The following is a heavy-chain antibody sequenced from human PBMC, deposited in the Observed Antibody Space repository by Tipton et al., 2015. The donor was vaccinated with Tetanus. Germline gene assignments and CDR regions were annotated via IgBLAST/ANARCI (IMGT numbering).Heavy chain of an antibody. V-gene: IGHV3-23*01. J-gene: IGHJ4*02. CDR2: ISGSGGST. CDR1: GFTFSSYA. CDR3: MKTGRGWDEGSVFDY. D-gene: IGHD6-19*01. Sequence: LSLTCAASGFTFSSYAMSWVRQAPGKGLEWVSAISGSGGSTYYADSVKGRPTISRENSKNTLYLQMYSLRAEDTAGYYYMKTGRGWDEGSVFDYWGQGTLVTVSS.